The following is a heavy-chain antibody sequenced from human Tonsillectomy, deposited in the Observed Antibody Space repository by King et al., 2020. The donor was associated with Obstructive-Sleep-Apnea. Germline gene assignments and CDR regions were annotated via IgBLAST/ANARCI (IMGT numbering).Heavy chain of an antibody. V-gene: IGHV1-3*01. J-gene: IGHJ6*02. CDR1: GYTFTTYG. Sequence: VQLVESGAEVMKPGASVKVSCKASGYTFTTYGVHWVRQAPGQSLEWMGWINAGSGHTKYSLKFQYRVTITSDASASTAYMELSSLRSEDTAVYYCARDEGCLVRGVCEYYNGLDGWGQGTTVTVSS. CDR3: ARDEGCLVRGVCEYYNGLDG. D-gene: IGHD3-10*01. CDR2: INAGSGHT.